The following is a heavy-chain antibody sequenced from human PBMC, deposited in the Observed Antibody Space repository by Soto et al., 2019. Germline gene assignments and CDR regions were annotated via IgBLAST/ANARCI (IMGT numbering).Heavy chain of an antibody. V-gene: IGHV2-5*02. CDR2: VFWDDDK. J-gene: IGHJ5*01. Sequence: QITLKESGPTLVKPTQTLTLTCSCSGFSLTEIGGGVGWIRQPPGKALECLALVFWDDDKRYQPSLRTRLTISQDTSKNQVVLTMASMDPVDTATYYCARNFRGWGSYTGYRFDSWGQGTLVLFSS. CDR3: ARNFRGWGSYTGYRFDS. D-gene: IGHD3-16*01. CDR1: GFSLTEIGGG.